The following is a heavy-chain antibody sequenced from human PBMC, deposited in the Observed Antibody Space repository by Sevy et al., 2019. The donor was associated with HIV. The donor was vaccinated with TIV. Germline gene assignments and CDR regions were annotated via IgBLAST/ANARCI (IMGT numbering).Heavy chain of an antibody. CDR3: AKGRTYYDTSGRPDY. Sequence: GGSLRLSCAASGFTFSSYVMSWVRQAPGKGLEWVSAISGSGGSTYFADSVKGRFTISRDNSKNTLYLQMNSLRAEDTAVYYCAKGRTYYDTSGRPDYWGQGTLVTVSS. D-gene: IGHD3-22*01. V-gene: IGHV3-23*01. J-gene: IGHJ4*02. CDR2: ISGSGGST. CDR1: GFTFSSYV.